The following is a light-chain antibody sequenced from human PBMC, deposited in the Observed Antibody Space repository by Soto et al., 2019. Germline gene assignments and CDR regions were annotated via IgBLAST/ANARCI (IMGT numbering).Light chain of an antibody. Sequence: DIRMTKSPAALPATVGDSVTITCRASQRISNYLNWYQQKTGKAPQVLIYGASSLQSGVPSRFSASGSGTDFTLTINSLQPEDFATYYCQPRFNTPVTFGQGTR. CDR1: QRISNY. J-gene: IGKJ5*01. CDR2: GAS. V-gene: IGKV1-39*01. CDR3: QPRFNTPVT.